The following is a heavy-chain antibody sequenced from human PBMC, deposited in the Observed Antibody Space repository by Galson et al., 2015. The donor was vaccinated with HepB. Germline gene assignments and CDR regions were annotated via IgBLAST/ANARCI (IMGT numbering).Heavy chain of an antibody. CDR1: GDTLIELS. D-gene: IGHD1-1*01. J-gene: IGHJ4*02. Sequence: SVKVSCKVSGDTLIELSMHWVRQSPAIGLEWMGGFDPEEGETIYAQKFQGRVTMTEDTSTDTAYLELSSLRSEDTAVYYCTTSRHHDGVFETFDHWGQGTLVTVSS. CDR2: FDPEEGET. CDR3: TTSRHHDGVFETFDH. V-gene: IGHV1-24*01.